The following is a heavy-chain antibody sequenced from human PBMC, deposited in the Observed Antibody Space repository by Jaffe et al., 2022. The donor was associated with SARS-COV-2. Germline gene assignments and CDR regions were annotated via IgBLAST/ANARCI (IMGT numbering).Heavy chain of an antibody. CDR2: IGGTGGTT. J-gene: IGHJ4*02. CDR3: ANSIGTGY. CDR1: GFTFSKFA. V-gene: IGHV3-23*01. Sequence: VQLLESGGGLVQPGGSLRLSCAASGFTFSKFAMNWVRQAPGKGLEWVSTIGGTGGTTYYADSVKGRFTISRDNSKNTLYLQMNNLRADDTAVYYCANSIGTGYWGQGTLVTVSS. D-gene: IGHD3-10*01.